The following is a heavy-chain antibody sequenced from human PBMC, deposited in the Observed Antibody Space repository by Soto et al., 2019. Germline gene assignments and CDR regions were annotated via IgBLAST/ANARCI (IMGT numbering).Heavy chain of an antibody. CDR3: ARVSSSLKTYWYFDL. V-gene: IGHV3-13*01. Sequence: EVQLVESGGGLVQPGGSLRLSCAASGFTFSSYDMLWVSQATGKGLEWVSAIGTAGDTYYPGSVKGRFTISRENAKNSLYLQMNSLRAGDTAVYYCARVSSSLKTYWYFDLWGRGTLVTVSS. D-gene: IGHD6-13*01. J-gene: IGHJ2*01. CDR2: IGTAGDT. CDR1: GFTFSSYD.